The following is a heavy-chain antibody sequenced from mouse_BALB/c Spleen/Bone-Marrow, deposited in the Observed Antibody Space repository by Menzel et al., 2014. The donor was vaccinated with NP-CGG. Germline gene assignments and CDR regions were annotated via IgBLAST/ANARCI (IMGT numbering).Heavy chain of an antibody. CDR3: ARSGKGAMDY. V-gene: IGHV1-80*01. CDR1: GYVFXTYW. CDR2: IYPGDGDT. J-gene: IGHJ4*01. Sequence: QVQLQQSGAELVRPGSSVKISCKASGYVFXTYWMNWGKQRPGQGLERIGQIYPGDGDTNYNGKFKDKVILTADKSSSTAYMQLSSLTSEDSAVYFCARSGKGAMDYWGQGTSVTVSS. D-gene: IGHD2-1*01.